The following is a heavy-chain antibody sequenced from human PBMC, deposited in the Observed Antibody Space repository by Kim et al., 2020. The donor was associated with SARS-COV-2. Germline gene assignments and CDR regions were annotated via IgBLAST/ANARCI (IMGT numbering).Heavy chain of an antibody. V-gene: IGHV3-23*01. CDR1: GFTFSSYA. D-gene: IGHD3-9*01. J-gene: IGHJ4*02. CDR2: ISGSGGST. Sequence: GGSLRLSCAASGFTFSSYAMSWVRQAPGKGLEWVSAISGSGGSTYYADSVKGRFTISRDNSKNTLYLQMNSLRAEDTAVYYCASQYYDILTGLDYWGQGTLVTVSS. CDR3: ASQYYDILTGLDY.